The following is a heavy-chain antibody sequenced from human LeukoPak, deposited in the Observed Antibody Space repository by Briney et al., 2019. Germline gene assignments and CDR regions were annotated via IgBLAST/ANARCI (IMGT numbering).Heavy chain of an antibody. CDR1: GYTFTSYY. J-gene: IGHJ5*02. D-gene: IGHD6-13*01. CDR2: ISAYNGIT. Sequence: ASVKVSCTASGYTFTSYYINWVRQAPGQGLEWMGWISAYNGITNYAQKLQDRVTMTTDTSTSTAYMELRSLTSDDTAVYYCARDSGLDSSNWYGKWLAPWGQGTLVTVSS. CDR3: ARDSGLDSSNWYGKWLAP. V-gene: IGHV1-18*01.